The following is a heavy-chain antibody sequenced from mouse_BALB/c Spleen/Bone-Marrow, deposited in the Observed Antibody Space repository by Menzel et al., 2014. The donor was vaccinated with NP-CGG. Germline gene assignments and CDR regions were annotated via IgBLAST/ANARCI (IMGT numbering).Heavy chain of an antibody. J-gene: IGHJ4*01. CDR1: GFTFNTYA. Sequence: EVQVVESGGGLVQPKGSLKLSCAASGFTFNTYAMNWVRQAPGKGLEWVARIRSKSNNYATYYADSVKDRFTISRDDSQSMLYLQMNNLKAEDTAMYYCVREHYYGHMDYWGQGTSVTVSS. CDR3: VREHYYGHMDY. D-gene: IGHD1-2*01. V-gene: IGHV10-1*02. CDR2: IRSKSNNYAT.